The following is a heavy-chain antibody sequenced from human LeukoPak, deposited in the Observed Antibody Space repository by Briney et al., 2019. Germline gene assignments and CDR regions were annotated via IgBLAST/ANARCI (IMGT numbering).Heavy chain of an antibody. CDR1: GSTFSGYP. D-gene: IGHD3-16*01. V-gene: IGHV3-7*03. CDR2: INHNGNVN. J-gene: IGHJ6*02. CDR3: ARGGGLDV. Sequence: GKSLRLSCAASGSTFSGYPIHWARQAPGKGLEWVASINHNGNVNYYVDSVKGRFTISRDNAKNSLYLQMSNSRAEDTAVYFCARGGGLDVWGQGATVTVSS.